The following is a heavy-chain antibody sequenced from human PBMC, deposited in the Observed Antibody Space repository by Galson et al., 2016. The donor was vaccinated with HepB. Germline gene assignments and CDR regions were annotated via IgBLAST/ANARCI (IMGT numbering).Heavy chain of an antibody. J-gene: IGHJ4*02. CDR1: GYTFTAYG. D-gene: IGHD6-19*01. CDR3: ARDLGTRISSSGWVDY. V-gene: IGHV1-18*01. CDR2: ISGYNGDT. Sequence: SVKVSCKASGYTFTAYGISWVRQAPGQGLEWMGWISGYNGDTNYAQKFQGRVTMTTDTSTNTAYMELRSLRSDDTAVYYCARDLGTRISSSGWVDYWGRGTLVTVSS.